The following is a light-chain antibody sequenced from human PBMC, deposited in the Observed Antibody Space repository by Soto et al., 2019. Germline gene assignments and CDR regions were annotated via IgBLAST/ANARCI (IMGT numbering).Light chain of an antibody. V-gene: IGLV2-14*01. CDR2: EVR. Sequence: QSALIHPGSVCGSPGQSITISCTGTSSDVGGYNYVSWYQQHPGKAPKLMIYEVRNRPSGVSHRFSGSKSANTASLTISGLQAEDEADYYCSSYTSSSPYVFGTGTKVTVL. J-gene: IGLJ1*01. CDR3: SSYTSSSPYV. CDR1: SSDVGGYNY.